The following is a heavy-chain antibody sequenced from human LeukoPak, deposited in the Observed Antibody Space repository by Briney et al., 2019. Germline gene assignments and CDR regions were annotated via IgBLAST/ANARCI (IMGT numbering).Heavy chain of an antibody. CDR2: INHSGST. CDR1: GGCFSGYY. J-gene: IGHJ5*02. Sequence: SETLSLTCAVYGGCFSGYYWSWIRQPPGKGLEWIGEINHSGSTNYNPSLKSRVTISVDTSKNQFSLKLSSVTAADTAVYYCARASGATDWFDPWGQGTLVTVSS. V-gene: IGHV4-34*01. CDR3: ARASGATDWFDP.